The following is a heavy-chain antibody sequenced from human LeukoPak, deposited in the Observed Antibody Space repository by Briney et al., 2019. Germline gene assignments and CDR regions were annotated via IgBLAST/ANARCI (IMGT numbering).Heavy chain of an antibody. D-gene: IGHD3-22*01. V-gene: IGHV1-18*01. CDR3: ARAQQPSYYYDSSGYYYFLAY. CDR2: ISAYNGNT. Sequence: ASVKVSCKASGYTFTSYGITWVRQAPGQGLEWMGWISAYNGNTNYALKLQGRVTMTTDTSTSTAYMVLRSLRSDDTYVYYCARAQQPSYYYDSSGYYYFLAYWGQGTLVTVSS. J-gene: IGHJ4*02. CDR1: GYTFTSYG.